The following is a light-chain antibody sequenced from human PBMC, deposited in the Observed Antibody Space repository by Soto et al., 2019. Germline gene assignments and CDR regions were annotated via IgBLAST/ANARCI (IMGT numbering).Light chain of an antibody. Sequence: QSVLTQPPSVSVAPGQRVTISCTGSSSNIGAGYDVHWYQQLPGTVPKLLTYHNSNRPSGVPDRFSGSKSGTSPSLAIPGLQAEDDADYYCQSFDVSLSGGDSVFGGGTKLTVL. CDR1: SSNIGAGYD. V-gene: IGLV1-40*01. CDR3: QSFDVSLSGGDSV. CDR2: HNS. J-gene: IGLJ3*02.